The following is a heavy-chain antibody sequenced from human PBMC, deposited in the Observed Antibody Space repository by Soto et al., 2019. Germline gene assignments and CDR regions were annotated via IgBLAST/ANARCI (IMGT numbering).Heavy chain of an antibody. CDR1: GGSISSYY. V-gene: IGHV4-59*01. J-gene: IGHJ5*02. CDR2: IYYSGST. CDR3: ARWDSSSWYRWFDP. D-gene: IGHD6-13*01. Sequence: SETLSLTCTVSGGSISSYYWSWIRQPPGKGLEWIGYIYYSGSTNYNPSLKSRVTISVDTSKNQSSLKLSSVTAADTAVYYCARWDSSSWYRWFDPWGQGTLVTVSS.